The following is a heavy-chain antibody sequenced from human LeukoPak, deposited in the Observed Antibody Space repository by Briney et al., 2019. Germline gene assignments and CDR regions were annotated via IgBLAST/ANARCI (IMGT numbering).Heavy chain of an antibody. Sequence: ASVKVSYKASGYTFTSYAMNWVRQAPGQGLEWMGWINTNTRNPTYAQGFTGRFVFSLDTSVSTAYLQISSLKAEDTAVYYCARVRGQRTRDYYYYYMDVWGKGTTVTVCS. CDR3: ARVRGQRTRDYYYYYMDV. CDR2: INTNTRNP. D-gene: IGHD6-25*01. CDR1: GYTFTSYA. V-gene: IGHV7-4-1*02. J-gene: IGHJ6*03.